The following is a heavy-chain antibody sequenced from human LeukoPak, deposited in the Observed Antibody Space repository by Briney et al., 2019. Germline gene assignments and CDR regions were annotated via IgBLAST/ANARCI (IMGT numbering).Heavy chain of an antibody. V-gene: IGHV4-59*01. CDR2: IYYSGST. CDR3: ARVPIKGDILTGYPYYYYMDV. Sequence: RASETLSLTCTVSSGSISSYYWSWIRQPPGKGLEWIGYIYYSGSTNYNPSLKSRVTISVDTSKNQFSLKLSSVTAADTAVYYCARVPIKGDILTGYPYYYYMDVWGKGTTVTISS. CDR1: SGSISSYY. D-gene: IGHD3-9*01. J-gene: IGHJ6*03.